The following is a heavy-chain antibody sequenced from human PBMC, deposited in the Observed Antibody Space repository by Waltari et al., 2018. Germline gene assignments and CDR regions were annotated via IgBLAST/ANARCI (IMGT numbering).Heavy chain of an antibody. D-gene: IGHD3-3*01. J-gene: IGHJ4*02. Sequence: EVQLVESGGGLVQPGGSLRLSCAASGFTFSNYWMHWVRQAPGKGLVWGSRSNTDGITTAYADSVRGRFTISRDNAKNTLYLQMNSLRAEDTAVYYCAIPGQISLRQHLEGDYWGQGTLVTVSS. CDR2: SNTDGITT. CDR3: AIPGQISLRQHLEGDY. V-gene: IGHV3-74*01. CDR1: GFTFSNYW.